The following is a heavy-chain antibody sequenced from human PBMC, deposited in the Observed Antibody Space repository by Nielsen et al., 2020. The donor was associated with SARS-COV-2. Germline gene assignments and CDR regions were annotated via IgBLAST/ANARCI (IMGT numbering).Heavy chain of an antibody. V-gene: IGHV3-15*01. CDR2: IKSKIDGGTT. D-gene: IGHD1-26*01. Sequence: GGSLRLSCAASGFTFSNAWMSWFRQATGKGQEWVGRIKSKIDGGTTQYAAPVRGRFTISRDDSTNTLFLQMSGLKTEDTAIYNCIGTDVRLHYFDYWGQGTLFTVSS. J-gene: IGHJ4*02. CDR3: IGTDVRLHYFDY. CDR1: GFTFSNAW.